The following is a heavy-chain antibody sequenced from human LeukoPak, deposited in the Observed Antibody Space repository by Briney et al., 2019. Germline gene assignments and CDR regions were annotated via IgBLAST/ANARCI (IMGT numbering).Heavy chain of an antibody. Sequence: ASVKVSCKASGYTFTSYDFNWVRQAPGQGLEWLGWMNPNSGDTGYAQRFQGRVSMTRDTSITTAHMELSSLRSDDTAIYYCARNTPNYGDFDFWGQGTLVTVSS. D-gene: IGHD4-17*01. CDR1: GYTFTSYD. J-gene: IGHJ4*02. CDR2: MNPNSGDT. V-gene: IGHV1-8*01. CDR3: ARNTPNYGDFDF.